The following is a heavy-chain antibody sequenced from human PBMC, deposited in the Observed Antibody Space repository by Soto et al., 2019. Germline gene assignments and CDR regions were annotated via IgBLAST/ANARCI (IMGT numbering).Heavy chain of an antibody. J-gene: IGHJ3*02. V-gene: IGHV1-69*08. D-gene: IGHD3-10*01. CDR1: GGTFSTYI. Sequence: QAQLVQSGAEVKKPGSSVKVSRKASGGTFSTYIISWVRQAPGQGLEWMGRIIPILGIANYAQNFQGRVTITADKSTSTVYMELSSLRSEDTAVYYCAREDYYGSGSYYNNDAFAIWGQGTMVTVSS. CDR3: AREDYYGSGSYYNNDAFAI. CDR2: IIPILGIA.